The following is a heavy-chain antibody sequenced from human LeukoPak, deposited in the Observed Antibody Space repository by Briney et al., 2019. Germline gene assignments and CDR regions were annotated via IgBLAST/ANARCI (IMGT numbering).Heavy chain of an antibody. J-gene: IGHJ4*02. D-gene: IGHD3-22*01. Sequence: GASVKVSCKASGYTFTGYYMHWVRQAPGQGLEWMGWINPNSGGTNYAQKFQGRVAMTRDTSISTAYMELSRLRSDDTAVYYCARVYYYDSSGYYYEDYWGQGTLVTVSS. CDR3: ARVYYYDSSGYYYEDY. CDR1: GYTFTGYY. V-gene: IGHV1-2*02. CDR2: INPNSGGT.